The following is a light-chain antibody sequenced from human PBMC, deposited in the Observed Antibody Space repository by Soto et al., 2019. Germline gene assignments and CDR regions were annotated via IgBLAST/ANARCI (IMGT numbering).Light chain of an antibody. CDR2: DVS. V-gene: IGLV1-40*01. CDR3: RSYDSGLTEV. J-gene: IGLJ2*01. CDR1: GTTFGAGYD. Sequence: QSALTQPPSVSGAPGQWVTISCTGSGTTFGAGYDVRWYQQLPGSAPKLLIYDVSNRPSGVSDRFSGSKSGNSASLTISGLQAEDEADYYCRSYDSGLTEVFGGGTKVTVL.